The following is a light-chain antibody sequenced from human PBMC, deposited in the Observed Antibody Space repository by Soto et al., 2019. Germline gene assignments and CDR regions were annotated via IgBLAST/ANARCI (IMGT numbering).Light chain of an antibody. V-gene: IGLV4-69*01. Sequence: QLVLTQSPSASASLGASVKLTCTLSSGHSNFAIAWHQQQPEKGPRYLMKFNTDGSHRKGDGIPDRFSGSSSGAEYYLTISSLQSEDEATYYCQTRVSGPLFGGGTKLTVL. J-gene: IGLJ2*01. CDR2: FNTDGSH. CDR3: QTRVSGPL. CDR1: SGHSNFA.